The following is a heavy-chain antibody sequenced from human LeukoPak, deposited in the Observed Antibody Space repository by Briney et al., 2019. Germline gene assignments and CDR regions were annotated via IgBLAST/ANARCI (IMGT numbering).Heavy chain of an antibody. CDR1: GYTFTSYG. J-gene: IGHJ4*02. V-gene: IGHV1-18*01. D-gene: IGHD6-13*01. Sequence: ASVKVSCKASGYTFTSYGISWVRQAPGQGLEWMGWISAYNGNTNYAQKFQGRVTITADESTSTAYMELSSLRSEDTAVYYCATPGIAAAGTPDYFDYWGQGTLVTVSS. CDR2: ISAYNGNT. CDR3: ATPGIAAAGTPDYFDY.